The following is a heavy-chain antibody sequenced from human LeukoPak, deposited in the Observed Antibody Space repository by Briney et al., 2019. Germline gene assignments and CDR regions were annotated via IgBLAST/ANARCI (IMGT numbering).Heavy chain of an antibody. V-gene: IGHV4-59*08. CDR1: GGSFSAYY. D-gene: IGHD6-6*01. Sequence: SETLSLTCTVSGGSFSAYYWTWFRQPPGKELEWIGYIYCTGSTNCNPSLKSRVTISVDTSNYQFSLKLSSVTAADTAVYYCATIAGSSSYWGQGTLVTVSS. CDR3: ATIAGSSSY. CDR2: IYCTGST. J-gene: IGHJ4*02.